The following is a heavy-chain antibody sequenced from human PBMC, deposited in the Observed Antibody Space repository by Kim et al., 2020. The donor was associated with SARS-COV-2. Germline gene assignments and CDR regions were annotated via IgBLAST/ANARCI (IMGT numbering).Heavy chain of an antibody. CDR2: TRNKANSYTT. D-gene: IGHD2-21*01. CDR1: GFTFSDHY. CDR3: ARGISILCPEDGSVYYYYGMDV. Sequence: GGSLRLSCAASGFTFSDHYMDWVRQAPGKGLEWVGRTRNKANSYTTEYAASVKGSFTISRDDSTNSLYLQMNSLKTEDTAVYYCARGISILCPEDGSVYYYYGMDVCGQGTTGTASS. V-gene: IGHV3-72*01. J-gene: IGHJ6*02.